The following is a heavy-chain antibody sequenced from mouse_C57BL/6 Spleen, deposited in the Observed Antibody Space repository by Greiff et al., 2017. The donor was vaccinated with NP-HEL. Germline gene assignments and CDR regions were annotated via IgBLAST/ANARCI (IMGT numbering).Heavy chain of an antibody. CDR3: ARPTYYSNYYAMEY. J-gene: IGHJ4*01. CDR1: GYTFTDYY. D-gene: IGHD2-5*01. CDR2: INPNNGGT. V-gene: IGHV1-26*01. Sequence: EVQLQQSGPELVKPGASVKISCKASGYTFTDYYMNWVKQSHGKSLEWIGDINPNNGGTSYNQKFKGKATLTVDKSSSTAYMELRSLTSEDSAVYYCARPTYYSNYYAMEYWGQGTSVTVSS.